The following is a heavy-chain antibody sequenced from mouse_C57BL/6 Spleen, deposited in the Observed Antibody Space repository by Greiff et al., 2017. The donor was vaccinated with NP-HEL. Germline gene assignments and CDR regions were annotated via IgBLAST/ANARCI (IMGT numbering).Heavy chain of an antibody. CDR1: GYAFSSYW. D-gene: IGHD1-1*01. J-gene: IGHJ2*01. V-gene: IGHV1-80*01. CDR2: IYPGDGDT. Sequence: VMLVESGAELVKPGASVKISCKASGYAFSSYWMNWVKQRPGKGLEWIGQIYPGDGDTNYNGKFKGKATLTADKSSSTAYMQLSSLTSEDSAVYFCARGGTVVADYFDYWGQGTTLTVSS. CDR3: ARGGTVVADYFDY.